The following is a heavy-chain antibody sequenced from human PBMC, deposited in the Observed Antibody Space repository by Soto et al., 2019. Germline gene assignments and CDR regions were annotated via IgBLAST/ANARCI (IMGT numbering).Heavy chain of an antibody. Sequence: EVQLVESGGGLVQPGRSLRLSCAASGFTFDDYAMHWVRQAPGKGLEWVSGISWNGGGIGYADSVKGRFTISRDNAKNSRYLQMNSLRAEDTAWYYCAKDHSSSWYKEELSYYYGMDVWGQGTTVTVSS. CDR1: GFTFDDYA. CDR3: AKDHSSSWYKEELSYYYGMDV. V-gene: IGHV3-9*01. CDR2: ISWNGGGI. D-gene: IGHD6-13*01. J-gene: IGHJ6*02.